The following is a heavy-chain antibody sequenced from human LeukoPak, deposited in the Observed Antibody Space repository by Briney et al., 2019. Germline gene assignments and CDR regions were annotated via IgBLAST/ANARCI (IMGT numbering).Heavy chain of an antibody. Sequence: GASVTVSCKASGYTFTSYDSNWVRQAPAHALEWLGWMNPNSGNTGYAQKFQGRVTMTTNTSISTAYMELSSLRSEDTAVYYCARFDSSSSRFDYWGQGTLVTVSS. V-gene: IGHV1-8*02. CDR1: GYTFTSYD. J-gene: IGHJ4*02. CDR2: MNPNSGNT. D-gene: IGHD6-6*01. CDR3: ARFDSSSSRFDY.